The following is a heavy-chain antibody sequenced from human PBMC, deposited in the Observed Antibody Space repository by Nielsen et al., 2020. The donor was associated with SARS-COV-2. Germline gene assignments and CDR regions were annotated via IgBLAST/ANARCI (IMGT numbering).Heavy chain of an antibody. CDR3: TRDPGYYHGMDV. J-gene: IGHJ6*02. CDR1: GDSVSSSSVA. CDR2: IYYRSKWFY. Sequence: SQTLSLTCVISGDSVSSSSVAWNWIRQSPSRGLEWLGRIYYRSKWFYEYATFVRSRITIDPDTSKNHFSLHLNSVTSEDTAMYYCTRDPGYYHGMDVWGQGPTVIVSS. V-gene: IGHV6-1*01.